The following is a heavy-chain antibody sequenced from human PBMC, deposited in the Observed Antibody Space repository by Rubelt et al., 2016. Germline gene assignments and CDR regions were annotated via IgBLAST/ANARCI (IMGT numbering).Heavy chain of an antibody. Sequence: QVQLQESGPGLVKPSETLSLTCTVSGGSISSYYWSWIRQPPGKGLEWIGYIYYSGSTNYNPSLKSRVTISVDTSKNQFSLKLSSVTAADTAVDYCAGVNNDSSGLVSSGMDVWGQGTTVTVSS. J-gene: IGHJ6*02. V-gene: IGHV4-59*01. CDR3: AGVNNDSSGLVSSGMDV. D-gene: IGHD3-22*01. CDR1: GGSISSYY. CDR2: IYYSGST.